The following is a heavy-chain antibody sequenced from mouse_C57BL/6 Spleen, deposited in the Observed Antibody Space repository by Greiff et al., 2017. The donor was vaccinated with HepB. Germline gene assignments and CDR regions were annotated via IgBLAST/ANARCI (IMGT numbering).Heavy chain of an antibody. V-gene: IGHV1-69*01. CDR1: GYTFTSYW. CDR2: IDPSDSYT. Sequence: QVQLQQPGAELVMPGASVKLSCKASGYTFTSYWMHWVKQRPGQGLEWIGEIDPSDSYTNYNQKFKGKSTLTVDKSSSTAYMQLSSLTSEDSAVYYCARGDYGSYEGIWFAYWGQGTLVTVSA. D-gene: IGHD2-1*01. CDR3: ARGDYGSYEGIWFAY. J-gene: IGHJ3*01.